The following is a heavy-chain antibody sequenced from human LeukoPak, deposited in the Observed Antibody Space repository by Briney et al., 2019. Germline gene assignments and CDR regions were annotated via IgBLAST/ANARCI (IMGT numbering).Heavy chain of an antibody. CDR3: AQSERVVPAAKRDYYYYGMDV. CDR2: ISYDGSNK. D-gene: IGHD2-2*01. Sequence: GGSLRLSCAASGFTFSSYGMHWVRQAPGKGLEWVAVISYDGSNKYYADSVKGRFTISRDNSKNTLYLQMNSLRAEDTAVYYCAQSERVVPAAKRDYYYYGMDVWGQGTMVTVSS. J-gene: IGHJ6*02. CDR1: GFTFSSYG. V-gene: IGHV3-30*03.